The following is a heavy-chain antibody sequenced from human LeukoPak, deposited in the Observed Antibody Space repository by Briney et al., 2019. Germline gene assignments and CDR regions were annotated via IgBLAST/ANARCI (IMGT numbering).Heavy chain of an antibody. CDR1: GYTFTSYD. CDR2: MSPNRGDT. Sequence: ASVKVSCKASGYTFTSYDFNWVRQATGQRPEWMGWMSPNRGDTGYAQKFQDRVTMTRNTSISTAYMELSSLRSDDTAVYYCARDGYYYGSGSYYSDYWGQGTLVTVSS. J-gene: IGHJ4*02. D-gene: IGHD3-10*01. V-gene: IGHV1-8*01. CDR3: ARDGYYYGSGSYYSDY.